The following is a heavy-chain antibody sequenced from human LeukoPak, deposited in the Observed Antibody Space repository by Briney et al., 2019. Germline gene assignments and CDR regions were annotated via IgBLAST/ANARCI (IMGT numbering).Heavy chain of an antibody. Sequence: PETLSLTCTVSGGSISSYYWSWIRQPPGKGLEWIGYIYYSGSTNYNPSLKSRVTISVDTSKNQFSLKLSSVTAADTAVYYCARVDRGNAFDIWGQGTMVTVSS. CDR3: ARVDRGNAFDI. J-gene: IGHJ3*02. V-gene: IGHV4-59*01. CDR1: GGSISSYY. CDR2: IYYSGST. D-gene: IGHD2-2*03.